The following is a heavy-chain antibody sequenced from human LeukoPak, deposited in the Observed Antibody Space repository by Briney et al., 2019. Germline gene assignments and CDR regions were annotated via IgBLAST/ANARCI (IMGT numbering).Heavy chain of an antibody. CDR2: INQDGGEK. D-gene: IGHD2-2*01. Sequence: GGSLRLSCAASGFTFSSYWMSWVRQAPGKGLEWVTNINQDGGEKYYVDSVKGRFTISRDNAKNSLYLQMNSLRAEDTAVYHCATGRSCTTCYLPDYWGQGTLVTVSS. CDR1: GFTFSSYW. CDR3: ATGRSCTTCYLPDY. V-gene: IGHV3-7*01. J-gene: IGHJ4*02.